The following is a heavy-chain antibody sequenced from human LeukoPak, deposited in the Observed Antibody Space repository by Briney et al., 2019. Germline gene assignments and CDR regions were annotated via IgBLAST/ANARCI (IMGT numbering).Heavy chain of an antibody. CDR2: INHSGST. Sequence: SETLSLTCAVYGGSFSGYYWSWIRQPPGKGLEWIGEINHSGSTNYNPSLKSRVTISVDTSKNQFSLKLSSVTAADTAVYYCARFPVVMLRGVHMTKFYFDYWGQGALVTVSS. CDR1: GGSFSGYY. CDR3: ARFPVVMLRGVHMTKFYFDY. D-gene: IGHD3-10*01. V-gene: IGHV4-34*01. J-gene: IGHJ4*02.